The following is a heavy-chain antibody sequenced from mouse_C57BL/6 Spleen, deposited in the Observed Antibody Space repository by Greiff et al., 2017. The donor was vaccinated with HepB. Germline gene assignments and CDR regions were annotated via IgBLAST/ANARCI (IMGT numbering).Heavy chain of an antibody. D-gene: IGHD2-4*01. V-gene: IGHV5-4*01. CDR2: ISDGGSYT. J-gene: IGHJ4*01. CDR3: AREWDYPYAMDY. CDR1: GFTFSSYA. Sequence: EVQLVESGGGLVKPGGSLKLSCAASGFTFSSYAMSWVRQTPEKRLEWVATISDGGSYTYYPDNVKGRFTISRDNAKNNLYLQMSHLKSEDTAMYYCAREWDYPYAMDYWGQGTSVTVSS.